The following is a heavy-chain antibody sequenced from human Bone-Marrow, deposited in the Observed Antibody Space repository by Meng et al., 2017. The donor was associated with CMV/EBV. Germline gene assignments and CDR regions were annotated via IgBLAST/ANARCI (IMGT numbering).Heavy chain of an antibody. D-gene: IGHD3-10*01. CDR2: INPSGGST. CDR1: GYTFTSYY. V-gene: IGHV1-46*01. J-gene: IGHJ6*02. CDR3: AREPPGDYYYYGMDV. Sequence: ASVKVSCKASGYTFTSYYMHWVRQAPGQGLEWMGIINPSGGSTSYAQKFQGRVTMTRDTSTSTVYMELSSLRSEDTAVYYCAREPPGDYYYYGMDVWGQGTTVTVSS.